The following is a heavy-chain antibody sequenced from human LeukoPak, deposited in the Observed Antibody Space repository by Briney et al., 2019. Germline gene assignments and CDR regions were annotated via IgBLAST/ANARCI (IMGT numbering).Heavy chain of an antibody. V-gene: IGHV3-30*18. CDR1: GFTFSSYG. CDR3: AKGDYGGNSMLDY. J-gene: IGHJ4*02. Sequence: GGSLRLSCAASGFTFSSYGMHWVRQAPGKGLEWVAVISYDGSNKYYADSVKGRFTISRDNSKNTLHLQMNSLRAEDTAVYYCAKGDYGGNSMLDYWGQGTLVTVSS. CDR2: ISYDGSNK. D-gene: IGHD4-23*01.